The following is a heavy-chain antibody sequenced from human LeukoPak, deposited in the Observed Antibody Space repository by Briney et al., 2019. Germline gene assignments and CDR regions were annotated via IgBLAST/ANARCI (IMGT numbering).Heavy chain of an antibody. CDR3: TRDGDGNFDY. D-gene: IGHD7-27*01. CDR1: GFTFSIYS. V-gene: IGHV3-48*04. Sequence: QAGGSLRLSCAASGFTFSIYSMNWVRLTPGKGLEWVSYISNSGGTIYYADSVKGRFSISRDNAKNSVFLIMNSLRAEDTAVYYCTRDGDGNFDYWGQGTLVTVSS. J-gene: IGHJ4*02. CDR2: ISNSGGTI.